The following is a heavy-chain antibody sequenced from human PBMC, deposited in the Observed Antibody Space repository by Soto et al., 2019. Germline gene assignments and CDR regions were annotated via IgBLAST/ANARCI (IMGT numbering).Heavy chain of an antibody. CDR1: GYSISSGYY. J-gene: IGHJ3*01. V-gene: IGHV4-38-2*01. D-gene: IGHD2-15*01. CDR2: LYHSGST. CDR3: TRRQSGGPSAFDL. Sequence: KTSETLSLTCDVSGYSISSGYYWGWIRQPPGGGLEWIGTLYHSGSTFYNPSLKSRVTISVDTSRKQFSLKLKSMTAADTAVYFCTRRQSGGPSAFDLWGQGTMVTVSS.